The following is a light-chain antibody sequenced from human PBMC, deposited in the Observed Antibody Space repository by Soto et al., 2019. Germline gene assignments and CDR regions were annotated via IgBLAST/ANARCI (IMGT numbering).Light chain of an antibody. J-gene: IGLJ1*01. V-gene: IGLV2-14*01. CDR2: EVS. CDR1: RSDVGGYNY. CDR3: SSNTSTSTYV. Sequence: QSALTQPASVSGSPGQSITISCTGARSDVGGYNYVSWYQQHPGKAPKLMIDEVSNRPSGVSHRFSGSKSGNTASLTISGLQAEDEADYYCSSNTSTSTYVFGTGTKLTVL.